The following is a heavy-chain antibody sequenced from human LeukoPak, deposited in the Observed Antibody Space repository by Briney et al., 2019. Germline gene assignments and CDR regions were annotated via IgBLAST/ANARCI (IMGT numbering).Heavy chain of an antibody. CDR2: ITSSSNYI. V-gene: IGHV3-21*01. D-gene: IGHD3-10*01. CDR3: AREWRGSGDY. CDR1: GFTFSSYT. J-gene: IGHJ4*02. Sequence: GGSLRLSCAASGFTFSSYTMNWVRQAPGKGLEWVSSITSSSNYIYYADSVKGRFTISRDNAKNSLFLQMNSLRAEDTAIYYCAREWRGSGDYWGQGTLVTVSS.